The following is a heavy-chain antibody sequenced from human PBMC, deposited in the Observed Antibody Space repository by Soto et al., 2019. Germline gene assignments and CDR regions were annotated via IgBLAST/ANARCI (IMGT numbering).Heavy chain of an antibody. V-gene: IGHV4-34*01. D-gene: IGHD5-12*01. CDR3: ARGRWLRTSFDY. CDR1: GGSFSGYY. Sequence: QVQLQQWGAGLLKPSETLSLTCAVYGGSFSGYYWSWIRQPPGKGLEWIGEINHSGSTNYNPSLKGRGTISVDTSKKQFSLKLSSVTAADTAVYYCARGRWLRTSFDYWGQGTLVTVSS. J-gene: IGHJ4*02. CDR2: INHSGST.